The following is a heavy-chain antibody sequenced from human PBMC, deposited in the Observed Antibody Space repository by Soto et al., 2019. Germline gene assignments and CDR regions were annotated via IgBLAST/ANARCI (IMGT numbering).Heavy chain of an antibody. CDR3: ARSPTVRGVISGMDV. CDR2: IYYSGNT. Sequence: QVQLQESGPGLVKPSQTLSLTCTVSGGSIRSSDSYWNWIRQPPGKGLEWIGYIYYSGNTYYSPSLESRLSLSVDTSKNQFSLNLSSVTAADTAVYYCARSPTVRGVISGMDVWVQGTTVTVSS. J-gene: IGHJ6*02. CDR1: GGSIRSSDSY. V-gene: IGHV4-30-4*01. D-gene: IGHD3-10*01.